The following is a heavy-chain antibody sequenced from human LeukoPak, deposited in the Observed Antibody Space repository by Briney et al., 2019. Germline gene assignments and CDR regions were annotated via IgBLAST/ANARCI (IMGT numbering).Heavy chain of an antibody. V-gene: IGHV3-7*01. J-gene: IGHJ4*02. CDR1: GFTFSTYW. CDR2: IKEDGSEK. D-gene: IGHD3-22*01. Sequence: PGGSLRLSCAASGFTFSTYWMSWVRQAPGKGLEWVANIKEDGSEKYYGDSVKGRFTISRDNAKNSLYLQMNSLRAEDTAVYYCARDSSGYQWGQGSLVTVCS. CDR3: ARDSSGYQ.